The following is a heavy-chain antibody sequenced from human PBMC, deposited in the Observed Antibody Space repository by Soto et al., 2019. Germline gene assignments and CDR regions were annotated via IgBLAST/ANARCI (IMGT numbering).Heavy chain of an antibody. Sequence: PSETLSLTCTVSGGSISSYYWSWIRQPPGKGLEWIGYMYYGGRTNYNPSLKSRVTISVDTSKMQVSLKLSSVTAADTAVYFCARGTPSPLIASSSRGPWFAPWGQRTLVTVSS. CDR2: MYYGGRT. CDR1: GGSISSYY. CDR3: ARGTPSPLIASSSRGPWFAP. V-gene: IGHV4-59*08. J-gene: IGHJ5*02. D-gene: IGHD2-15*01.